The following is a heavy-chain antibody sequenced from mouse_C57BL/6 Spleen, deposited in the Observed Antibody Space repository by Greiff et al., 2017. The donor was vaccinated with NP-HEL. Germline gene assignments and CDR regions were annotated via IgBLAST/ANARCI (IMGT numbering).Heavy chain of an antibody. J-gene: IGHJ3*01. CDR3: ALYDVYSRFAY. CDR1: GYTFTSYW. CDR2: IDPSDSYT. Sequence: QVQLQQPGAELVMPGASVKLSCKASGYTFTSYWMHWVKQRPGQGLEWIGEIDPSDSYTNYNQKFKGKSTLTVDKSSSTAYMQLSSLTSEDSAVYYCALYDVYSRFAYWGQGTLVTVSA. D-gene: IGHD2-3*01. V-gene: IGHV1-69*01.